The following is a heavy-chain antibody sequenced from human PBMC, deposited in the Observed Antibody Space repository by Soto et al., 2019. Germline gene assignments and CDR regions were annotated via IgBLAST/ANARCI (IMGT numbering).Heavy chain of an antibody. CDR3: ARDVVGTTTDAFDI. CDR1: GGTFSSYA. Sequence: SVKVSCKASGGTFSSYAITWVRQAPGQGLEWVGGIIPIFGTTNYAHEFQGRVTITADKSTSTAYMELSSLRYEDTAIYYCARDVVGTTTDAFDIWGQGTMVTVSS. J-gene: IGHJ3*02. V-gene: IGHV1-69*06. CDR2: IIPIFGTT. D-gene: IGHD1-26*01.